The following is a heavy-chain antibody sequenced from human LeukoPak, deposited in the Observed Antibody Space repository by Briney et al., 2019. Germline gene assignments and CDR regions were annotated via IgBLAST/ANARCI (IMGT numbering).Heavy chain of an antibody. Sequence: GASVKVSCKASGGTLSSYAISWVRQAPGQGLEWMGRIIPILGIANYAQKFQGRVTITADKSTSTAYIELSSLRSEDTAVYYCARTTDRDYWGQGTLVTVSS. V-gene: IGHV1-69*04. CDR3: ARTTDRDY. D-gene: IGHD4-17*01. J-gene: IGHJ4*02. CDR1: GGTLSSYA. CDR2: IIPILGIA.